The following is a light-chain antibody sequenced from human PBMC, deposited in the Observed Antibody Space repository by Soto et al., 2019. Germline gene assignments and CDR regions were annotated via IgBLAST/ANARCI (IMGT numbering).Light chain of an antibody. CDR1: QDIRSNY. V-gene: IGKV3-20*01. CDR3: QQYXSSPWT. J-gene: IGKJ1*01. CDR2: GAS. Sequence: ETVLTQSPGTLSLSPGERATLSCRASQDIRSNYLAWYRQTPGQAPRLLIYGASKRASGIADRFSGSGSGTDFTLIISRLEPEDFALYYCQQYXSSPWTFGQGTKVEIK.